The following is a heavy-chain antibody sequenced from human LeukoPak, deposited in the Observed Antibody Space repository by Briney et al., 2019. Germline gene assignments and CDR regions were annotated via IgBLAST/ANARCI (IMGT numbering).Heavy chain of an antibody. CDR3: ARGSLTSLDY. V-gene: IGHV3-30-3*01. CDR1: GXTFSIYS. D-gene: IGHD2-2*01. Sequence: GGALRLSCAASGXTFSIYSMHWVRQAPGQGLEWVAVISYDGSNKYYADSVKGRFTISRDNSKNTLYLQMNSLRAEDTAVYYCARGSLTSLDYWGQGTLVTVSS. CDR2: ISYDGSNK. J-gene: IGHJ4*02.